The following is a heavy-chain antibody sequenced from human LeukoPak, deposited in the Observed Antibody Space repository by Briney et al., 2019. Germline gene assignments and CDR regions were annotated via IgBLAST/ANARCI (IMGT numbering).Heavy chain of an antibody. CDR2: ISGSGGST. J-gene: IGHJ3*02. V-gene: IGHV3-23*01. CDR3: AKGTRYFDWHDAFDI. Sequence: PGGSLRLSCAASGFTFSSYAMSWVRQAPGKELEWVSAISGSGGSTYYADSVKGRFTISRDNSKNTLYLQMNSLRAEDTAVYYCAKGTRYFDWHDAFDIWGQGTMVTVSS. CDR1: GFTFSSYA. D-gene: IGHD3-9*01.